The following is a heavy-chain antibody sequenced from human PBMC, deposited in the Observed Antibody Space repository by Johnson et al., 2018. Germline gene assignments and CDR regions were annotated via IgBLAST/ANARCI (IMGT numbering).Heavy chain of an antibody. J-gene: IGHJ1*01. D-gene: IGHD1-26*01. V-gene: IGHV3-73*01. CDR2: IRSKANNYAI. Sequence: VQLQESGGGLVQPGGSLKLSCAASGFSFSGSPMHWVRQASGKGLEWVGRIRSKANNYAIAYGASVKGRFTISRDDSKNTAYLQMNSLKTEDTAVYYCTRSDYSWTYFSWGQGTRVTVSS. CDR3: TRSDYSWTYFS. CDR1: GFSFSGSP.